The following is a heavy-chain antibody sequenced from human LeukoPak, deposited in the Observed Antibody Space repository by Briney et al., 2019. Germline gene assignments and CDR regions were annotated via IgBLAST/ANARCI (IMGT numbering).Heavy chain of an antibody. V-gene: IGHV1-18*01. Sequence: ASVTVSCKASGYTFTNSGISWVRQAPGQGFEWMGWISPYNVNTKYAQKLQGRVTMTTDTSTSTAYMELRSLRSDDTAVYYCARGGQVENWGQGTLVTVSS. CDR3: ARGGQVEN. CDR2: ISPYNVNT. J-gene: IGHJ4*02. CDR1: GYTFTNSG.